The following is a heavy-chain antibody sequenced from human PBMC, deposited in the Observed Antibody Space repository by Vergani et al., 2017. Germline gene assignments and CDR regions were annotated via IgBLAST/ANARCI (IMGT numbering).Heavy chain of an antibody. D-gene: IGHD1-26*01. CDR3: ARGRDPGHGGLKPLGVGNWFDP. V-gene: IGHV1-69*01. CDR2: IIPIFGTA. J-gene: IGHJ5*02. CDR1: GGTFSSYA. Sequence: QVQLVQSGAEVKKPGSSVKVSCKASGGTFSSYAISWVRQAPGQGLEWMGGIIPIFGTANYAQKFQGRVTITADESTSTAYMELSSLRSEDTAVYYCARGRDPGHGGLKPLGVGNWFDPWGQGTLVTVSS.